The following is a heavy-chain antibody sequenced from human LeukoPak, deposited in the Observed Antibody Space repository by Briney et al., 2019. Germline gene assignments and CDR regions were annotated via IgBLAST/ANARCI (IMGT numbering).Heavy chain of an antibody. J-gene: IGHJ6*02. CDR2: INEYGTTI. CDR1: GFTFSSYW. V-gene: IGHV3-74*01. D-gene: IGHD6-19*01. CDR3: AKGAAMAGNYYYYNMDV. Sequence: PGGSLRLSCAASGFTFSSYWMHWVRQAPGKGLEWVSRINEYGTTITYADSVKGRFTISRENAKNTVYLQMNSLRAEDTAVYYCAKGAAMAGNYYYYNMDVWGQGTTVTVSS.